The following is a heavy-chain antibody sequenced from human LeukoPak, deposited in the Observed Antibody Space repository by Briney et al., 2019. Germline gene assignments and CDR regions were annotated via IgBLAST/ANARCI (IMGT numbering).Heavy chain of an antibody. V-gene: IGHV1-2*04. Sequence: GASVKVSCKASGYTFTGYYMHWVRQAPGQGLEWMGWINPNSGGTNYAQKFQGWVTMTRDTSISTAYTELSRLRSDDTAVYYCARGAYSSGWPDAFDIWGQGTMVTVSS. CDR3: ARGAYSSGWPDAFDI. D-gene: IGHD6-19*01. J-gene: IGHJ3*02. CDR1: GYTFTGYY. CDR2: INPNSGGT.